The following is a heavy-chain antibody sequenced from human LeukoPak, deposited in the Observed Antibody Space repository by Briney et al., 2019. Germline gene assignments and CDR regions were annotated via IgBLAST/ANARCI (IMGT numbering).Heavy chain of an antibody. J-gene: IGHJ4*02. D-gene: IGHD4/OR15-4a*01. Sequence: GGSLRLSWAASGFTFRTYWMSWVRQAPGKGLEGVANIKQDGNEKYYVDSVKVRFTISRDNAKNSLDLQMNRLRAEDTAVYYCARDTLGEGEDANYAVYYFDYWGQGTPVTVSS. CDR1: GFTFRTYW. CDR2: IKQDGNEK. V-gene: IGHV3-7*01. CDR3: ARDTLGEGEDANYAVYYFDY.